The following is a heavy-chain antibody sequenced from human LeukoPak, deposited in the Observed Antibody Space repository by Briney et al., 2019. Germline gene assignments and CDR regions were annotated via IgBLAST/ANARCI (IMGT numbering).Heavy chain of an antibody. CDR1: GGSISSYY. J-gene: IGHJ3*02. CDR3: ARASYYYDSSGYFYAFDI. Sequence: SETLSLTCTVSGGSISSYYWSWIRQPPGKGLEWIRYIYYSGSTNYNPSLKSRVTISVDTSKNQFSLKLSSVTAADTAVYYCARASYYYDSSGYFYAFDIWGQGTMVTVSS. D-gene: IGHD3-22*01. V-gene: IGHV4-59*01. CDR2: IYYSGST.